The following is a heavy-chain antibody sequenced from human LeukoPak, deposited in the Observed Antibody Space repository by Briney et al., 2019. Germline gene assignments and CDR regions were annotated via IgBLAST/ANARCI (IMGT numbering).Heavy chain of an antibody. D-gene: IGHD3-10*01. Sequence: GRTLRLSCAVSGVSLSGDSINWGCNAPQPGLGRVSSISISSRYIFYADSVKGRFTISRDNAKNSLYLQMNSLRAEDTAVYYCTRVGYGSGSSPNYYCYGMDVWGQGTTVTVSS. V-gene: IGHV3-21*01. J-gene: IGHJ6*02. CDR3: TRVGYGSGSSPNYYCYGMDV. CDR1: GVSLSGDS. CDR2: ISISSRYI.